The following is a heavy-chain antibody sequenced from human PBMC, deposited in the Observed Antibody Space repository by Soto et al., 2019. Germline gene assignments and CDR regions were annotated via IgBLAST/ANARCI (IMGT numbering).Heavy chain of an antibody. V-gene: IGHV3-23*01. CDR2: ISGSGGST. CDR3: AKERSRSYPTY. Sequence: EVQLLESGGGWVQPGGSLRLSCAASGFIFSSYSMSWVRQAPGKGLEWVSAISGSGGSTYYADSVKGRFTISSDNSKNALYLQMNSMRAEDTAVYYYAKERSRSYPTYWGQGTPVSVSS. CDR1: GFIFSSYS. D-gene: IGHD1-26*01. J-gene: IGHJ4*02.